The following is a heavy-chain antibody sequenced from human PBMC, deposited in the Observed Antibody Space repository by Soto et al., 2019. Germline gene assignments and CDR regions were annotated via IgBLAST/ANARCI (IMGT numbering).Heavy chain of an antibody. D-gene: IGHD1-1*01. Sequence: QVQLVESGGGVVQPGRSLRLSCTASGFTFSSFALHWVRQAPGNGLEWVTIISYDGNHKYYADSVKGRFTISRDNYKDTLFLQLNSLRTEDTAVYYCARGSSVNWLLDYWGQGILVTVSS. CDR1: GFTFSSFA. CDR3: ARGSSVNWLLDY. CDR2: ISYDGNHK. J-gene: IGHJ4*02. V-gene: IGHV3-30-3*01.